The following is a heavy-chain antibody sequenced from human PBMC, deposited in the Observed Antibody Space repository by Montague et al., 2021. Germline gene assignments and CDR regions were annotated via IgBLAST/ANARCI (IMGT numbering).Heavy chain of an antibody. D-gene: IGHD5-18*01. CDR3: VRDRPTAWFDS. J-gene: IGHJ5*01. CDR1: GFSFSSLW. Sequence: SLRLSCAASGFSFSSLWMDWVRQAPGKGLVWVSQITSDGSDTNYADSVKGRFTISRDTAKRTLYLQMNSLRDEDTAVYYCVRDRPTAWFDSWGQGTLVTVSS. CDR2: ITSDGSDT. V-gene: IGHV3-74*01.